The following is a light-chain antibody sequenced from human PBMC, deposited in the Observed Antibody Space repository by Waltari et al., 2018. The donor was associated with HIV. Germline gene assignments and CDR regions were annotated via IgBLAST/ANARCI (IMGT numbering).Light chain of an antibody. Sequence: QSALTQPASVSGSPGQSISISCTGTSSDIEPYNYVSWYQQHAGKAPKRLIYQVSHRPSGVSDRFSGSKSGSTASLTISGLQANDEAHYYCSSFTITSTVIFGGGTRLTVL. CDR1: SSDIEPYNY. V-gene: IGLV2-14*03. CDR2: QVS. J-gene: IGLJ2*01. CDR3: SSFTITSTVI.